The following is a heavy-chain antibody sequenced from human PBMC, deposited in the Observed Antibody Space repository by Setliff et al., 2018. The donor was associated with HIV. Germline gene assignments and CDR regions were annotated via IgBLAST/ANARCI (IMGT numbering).Heavy chain of an antibody. Sequence: SETLSLTCTVSSDSISSGSYYWSWIRLPAGKGLEWIGQIHTSGSTNYNPSLKSRLTISVDTSKNHFSLKLSSVTAADTAVYYCARNVGGLRSAVNWFDPWGQGTLVTVSS. J-gene: IGHJ5*02. CDR2: IHTSGST. D-gene: IGHD4-17*01. CDR1: SDSISSGSYY. V-gene: IGHV4-61*09. CDR3: ARNVGGLRSAVNWFDP.